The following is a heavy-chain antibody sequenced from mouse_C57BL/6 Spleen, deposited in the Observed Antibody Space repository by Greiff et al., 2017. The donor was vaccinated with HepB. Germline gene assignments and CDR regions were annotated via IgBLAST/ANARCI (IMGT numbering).Heavy chain of an antibody. V-gene: IGHV1-53*01. CDR1: GYTFTSYW. CDR3: ARFPCYYGNYDYAMDY. Sequence: VQLQQPGTELVKPGASVKLSCKASGYTFTSYWMHWVKQRPGQGLEWIGNINPSNGGTNYNEKFKCKATLTVDKSSSTAYMQLSSLTSEDSAVYYCARFPCYYGNYDYAMDYWGQGTSVTVSS. CDR2: INPSNGGT. D-gene: IGHD2-1*01. J-gene: IGHJ4*01.